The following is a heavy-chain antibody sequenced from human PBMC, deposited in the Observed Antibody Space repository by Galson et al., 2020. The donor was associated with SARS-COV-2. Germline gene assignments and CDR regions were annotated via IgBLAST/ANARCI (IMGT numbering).Heavy chain of an antibody. V-gene: IGHV4-59*08. CDR1: RGPISGYY. CDR3: AKLAEGRRSSEDY. J-gene: IGHJ4*02. CDR2: IYSTGTT. Sequence: SLTCTVSRGPISGYYWSWIRQTPGKKLEWLGRIYSTGTTDYNPSLKSRVTISVDTSKNQFSLTLISVTAADTAVYYCAKLAEGRRSSEDYWGQGTLVTVSS.